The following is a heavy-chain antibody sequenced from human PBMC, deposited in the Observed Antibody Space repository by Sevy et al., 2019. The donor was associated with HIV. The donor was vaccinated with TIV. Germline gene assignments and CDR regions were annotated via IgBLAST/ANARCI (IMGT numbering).Heavy chain of an antibody. CDR2: ISSSGSTI. Sequence: GGSLRLSCAASGFTFSDYYMSWIRQAPGKGLEWVSYISSSGSTIYYADSVKGRFTISRENAKNSLFPQMNGLRAEDTAVYYCAGGSSSIGTNAFDIWGQGTMVTVSS. D-gene: IGHD6-6*01. V-gene: IGHV3-11*01. J-gene: IGHJ3*02. CDR3: AGGSSSIGTNAFDI. CDR1: GFTFSDYY.